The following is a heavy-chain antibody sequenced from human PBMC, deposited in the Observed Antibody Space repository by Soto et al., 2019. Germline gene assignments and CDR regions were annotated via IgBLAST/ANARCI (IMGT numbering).Heavy chain of an antibody. CDR3: ASTSYYYGSGSHTSGGWFDP. CDR1: GGSFSGYY. V-gene: IGHV4-34*01. J-gene: IGHJ5*02. CDR2: INHSGST. D-gene: IGHD3-10*01. Sequence: SETLSLTCAVYGGSFSGYYWSWIRQPPGKGLEWIGEINHSGSTNYNPSLKSRVTISVDTSKIQFSLKLSSVTAADTAVYYCASTSYYYGSGSHTSGGWFDPWGQGTLVTVSS.